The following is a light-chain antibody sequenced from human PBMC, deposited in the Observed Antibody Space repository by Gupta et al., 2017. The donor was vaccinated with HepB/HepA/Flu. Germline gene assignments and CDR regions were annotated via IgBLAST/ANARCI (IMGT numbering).Light chain of an antibody. CDR3: QQENNWPIT. CDR1: QTVSSN. J-gene: IGKJ5*01. CDR2: GAS. Sequence: EIVMTQSPDTLSASPGERATLSCRASQTVSSNLAWYQQKPGQAPRLLIYGASTRATGLPARFSGSGSGTEFTLTISSRQSEDSAVYHCQQENNWPITFGQGTRMEIK. V-gene: IGKV3-15*01.